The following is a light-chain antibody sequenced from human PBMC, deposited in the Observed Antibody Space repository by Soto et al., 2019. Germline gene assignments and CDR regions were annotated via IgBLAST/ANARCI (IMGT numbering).Light chain of an antibody. V-gene: IGKV1-12*01. CDR3: QQGDSFPFT. CDR2: AAS. J-gene: IGKJ4*01. Sequence: DIQMTQSPSSMSASVGDTVTITCRASQDISSWVAWYQQKPGKAPKLLISAASNLQSGVPTRFSGSGSGTDFTLIISGLQPEDFATYFCQQGDSFPFTFGGGTKVEIK. CDR1: QDISSW.